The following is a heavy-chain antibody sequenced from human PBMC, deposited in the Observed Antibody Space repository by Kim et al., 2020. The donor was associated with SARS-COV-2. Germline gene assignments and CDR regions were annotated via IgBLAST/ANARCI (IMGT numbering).Heavy chain of an antibody. CDR2: IKHSGST. V-gene: IGHV4-34*01. Sequence: SETLSLTCAVYGGSFSGHYWNWIRQSPGKGLEWIGEIKHSGSTNYSPSLQSRVTMSLDRSKNQFSLKLRSVTAADAAVYYCARAKPYNWNYMYYYYYMD. J-gene: IGHJ6*03. D-gene: IGHD1-7*01. CDR3: ARAKPYNWNYMYYYYYMD. CDR1: GGSFSGHY.